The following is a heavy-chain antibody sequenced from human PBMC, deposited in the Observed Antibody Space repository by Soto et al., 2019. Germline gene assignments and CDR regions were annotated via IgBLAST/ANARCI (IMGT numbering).Heavy chain of an antibody. D-gene: IGHD4-17*01. V-gene: IGHV4-39*02. CDR1: GSSISSSSFY. Sequence: SETLSLTCPFSGSSISSSSFYWAWIHQPPGKGLEWIGCVYYSGSTFYNPSLKSRVTITMDTSKNQFSLKLTSVTAADTGVFYCAREPDYAAYPKGGGDYYYGMDVWGRGTTVTVSS. CDR2: VYYSGST. J-gene: IGHJ6*02. CDR3: AREPDYAAYPKGGGDYYYGMDV.